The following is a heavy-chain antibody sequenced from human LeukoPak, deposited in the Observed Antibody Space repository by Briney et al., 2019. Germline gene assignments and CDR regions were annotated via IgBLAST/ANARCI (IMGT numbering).Heavy chain of an antibody. CDR2: ISGSGETT. V-gene: IGHV3-23*01. CDR1: GFTFSSYG. Sequence: GGSLRLSCAASGFTFSSYGMTWLRQTPAKGLEWVSAISGSGETTYYSDSVKGRFTISRDNSKNTLYLQMNSLRAEDTAVYYCAKMVVVVAEFDYWGQGTLVTVSS. CDR3: AKMVVVVAEFDY. J-gene: IGHJ4*02. D-gene: IGHD2-15*01.